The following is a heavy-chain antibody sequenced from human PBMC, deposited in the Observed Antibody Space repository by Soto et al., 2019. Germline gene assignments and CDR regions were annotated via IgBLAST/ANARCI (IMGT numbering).Heavy chain of an antibody. V-gene: IGHV3-48*01. CDR3: ARDGFSGSNGLNWFAP. D-gene: IGHD2-15*01. Sequence: EVQLVESGGGLVQPGGSLRLSCAASGFTCSSYSMNWVRQAPGKGLEWVSYIISSSTTKYYADSVKGRFTIFRYNAKNLLYLQMNSLRAEDTAVYYCARDGFSGSNGLNWFAPWGQGTLVTVSS. J-gene: IGHJ5*02. CDR2: IISSSTTK. CDR1: GFTCSSYS.